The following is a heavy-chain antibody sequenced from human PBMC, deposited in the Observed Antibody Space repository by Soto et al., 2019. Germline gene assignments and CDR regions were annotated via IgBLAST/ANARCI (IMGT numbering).Heavy chain of an antibody. Sequence: QVQLQESGPGLLKPSETLFLTCTVSGVSLNPYYWSWIRQPAGRGLEWIGRVYSTGRNNYNPSLKERVTMSADTSKNQLSLKLTSVTAADTAVYYCARDDLYQWSFDYWGQGILVTVSS. CDR1: GVSLNPYY. CDR3: ARDDLYQWSFDY. D-gene: IGHD2-8*01. CDR2: VYSTGRN. J-gene: IGHJ4*02. V-gene: IGHV4-4*07.